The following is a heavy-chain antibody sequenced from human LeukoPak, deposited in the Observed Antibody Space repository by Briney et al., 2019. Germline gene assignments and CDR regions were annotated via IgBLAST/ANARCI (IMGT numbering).Heavy chain of an antibody. D-gene: IGHD4-17*01. Sequence: PGGSLRLSCAASGFTFDDYAMHWVRQAPGKGLEWVSGISWNSGSIGYADSVKGRFTISRDNAKNSLYLQMNSLRAEDTALYYCAKVYYGDSHFDYWGQGTLVTVSS. V-gene: IGHV3-9*01. CDR1: GFTFDDYA. CDR2: ISWNSGSI. CDR3: AKVYYGDSHFDY. J-gene: IGHJ4*02.